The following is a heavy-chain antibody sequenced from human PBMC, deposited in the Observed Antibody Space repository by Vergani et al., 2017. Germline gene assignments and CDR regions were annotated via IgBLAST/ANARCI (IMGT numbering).Heavy chain of an antibody. V-gene: IGHV3-30*18. CDR1: GFTFSSYG. J-gene: IGHJ3*02. CDR2: ISYDGSNK. D-gene: IGHD3-10*01. Sequence: HVQLVESGGGVVQPGRSLRLSCAASGFTFSSYGMHWVRQAPGKGLEWVAVISYDGSNKYYADSVKGRFTISRDNSKNTLYLQMNSLRAEDTAVYYCAKDGVRFGDFNAFDIWGQGTMVTVSS. CDR3: AKDGVRFGDFNAFDI.